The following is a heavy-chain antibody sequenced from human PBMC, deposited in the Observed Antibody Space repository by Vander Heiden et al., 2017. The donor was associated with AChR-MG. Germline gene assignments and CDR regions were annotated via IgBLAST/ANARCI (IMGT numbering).Heavy chain of an antibody. V-gene: IGHV3-30*18. CDR1: GFTFSSYG. CDR2: ISYDGSNK. CDR3: AKGGLLWFREPRGDYYMDV. J-gene: IGHJ6*03. D-gene: IGHD3-10*01. Sequence: QVQLVESGGGVVQPGRSLRLSCAASGFTFSSYGMHWVRQAPGKGLEWVAVISYDGSNKYYADSVKGRFTISRDNSKNTLYLQMNSLRAEDTAVYYCAKGGLLWFREPRGDYYMDVWGKGTTVTVSS.